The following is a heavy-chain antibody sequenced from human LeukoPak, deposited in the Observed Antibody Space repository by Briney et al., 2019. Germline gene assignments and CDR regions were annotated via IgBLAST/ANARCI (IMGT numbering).Heavy chain of an antibody. Sequence: ASVKVSCKASGYTFTSYGISWVRQAPRQGLEWMGGINTIFGTANYAQKFQGRVTITADESTSTAYMELSSLRSEDTAVYYCARGPFIVGATNRGEFDYWGQGTLVTVSS. V-gene: IGHV1-69*13. CDR2: INTIFGTA. CDR3: ARGPFIVGATNRGEFDY. J-gene: IGHJ4*02. D-gene: IGHD1-26*01. CDR1: GYTFTSYG.